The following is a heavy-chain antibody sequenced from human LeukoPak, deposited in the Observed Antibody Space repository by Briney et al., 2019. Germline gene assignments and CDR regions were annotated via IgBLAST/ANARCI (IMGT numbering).Heavy chain of an antibody. CDR1: DGSITTYC. J-gene: IGHJ5*02. D-gene: IGHD3-10*01. Sequence: SETLSLTCTVSDGSITTYCWSWIRQSTGKGLEWIGNVYYSGSTTYNPSLKNRVTISVDTSKNQFSLKLTSVTAADTAIYYCAADRQEGGSGSYWFDPWGQGTLVTVAS. CDR3: AADRQEGGSGSYWFDP. V-gene: IGHV4-59*03. CDR2: VYYSGST.